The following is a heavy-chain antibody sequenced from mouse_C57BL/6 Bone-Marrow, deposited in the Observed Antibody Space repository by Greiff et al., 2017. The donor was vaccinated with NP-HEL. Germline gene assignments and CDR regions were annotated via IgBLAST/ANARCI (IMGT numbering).Heavy chain of an antibody. V-gene: IGHV5-17*01. J-gene: IGHJ2*01. CDR3: ARWLGEDFDY. CDR1: GFTFSDYG. CDR2: ISSVSSTI. Sequence: EVNVVESGGGLVKPGGSLKLSCAASGFTFSDYGMHWVRQAPEKGLEWVAYISSVSSTIYYADTVKGRFTISRDNAKNTLFLQMTSLRSEDTAMYYCARWLGEDFDYWGQGTTLTVSS. D-gene: IGHD4-1*01.